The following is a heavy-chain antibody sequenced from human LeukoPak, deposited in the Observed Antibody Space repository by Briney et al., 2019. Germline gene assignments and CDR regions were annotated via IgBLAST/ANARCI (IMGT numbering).Heavy chain of an antibody. V-gene: IGHV4-34*01. CDR1: GGSFSGYY. Sequence: SETLSLTCAVYGGSFSGYYWSWIRQPPGKGLEWIGEINHSGSTNYNPSLKSRVTISVDTSKNQFSLKLSSVTAADTAVYYCARVRDGAARRPVENWFDPWGQGTLVTVSS. CDR3: ARVRDGAARRPVENWFDP. J-gene: IGHJ5*02. CDR2: INHSGST. D-gene: IGHD6-6*01.